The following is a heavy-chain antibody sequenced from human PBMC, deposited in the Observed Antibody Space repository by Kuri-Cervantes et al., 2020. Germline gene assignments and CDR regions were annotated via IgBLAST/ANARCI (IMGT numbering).Heavy chain of an antibody. D-gene: IGHD3-10*01. CDR3: ARGRMVRGAKPLFCFDP. CDR1: GYTFSIYA. V-gene: IGHV1-18*01. CDR2: INPNNDNT. Sequence: ASETVSCKDSGYTFSIYAITWVRQAPGQGLEWMGWINPNNDNTNHAQILQGRVTMTTDTSTSTAYVDLRGWRSDDTAVYYCARGRMVRGAKPLFCFDPWGQGTLVTVSS. J-gene: IGHJ5*02.